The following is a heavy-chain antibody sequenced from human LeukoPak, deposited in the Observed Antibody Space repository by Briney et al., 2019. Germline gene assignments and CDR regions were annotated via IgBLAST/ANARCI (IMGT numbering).Heavy chain of an antibody. Sequence: SETLSLTCTVSGYSITNGYYWGWIRQPPGKGLEWIGSIYHSGSTFYNPSLKSRVTISVDPSKNQFSLKLNSVIVADTAVYYFGRDQDYYGSGSHGPDHWGQGTLVTV. CDR3: GRDQDYYGSGSHGPDH. J-gene: IGHJ5*02. D-gene: IGHD3-10*01. CDR2: IYHSGST. V-gene: IGHV4-38-2*02. CDR1: GYSITNGYY.